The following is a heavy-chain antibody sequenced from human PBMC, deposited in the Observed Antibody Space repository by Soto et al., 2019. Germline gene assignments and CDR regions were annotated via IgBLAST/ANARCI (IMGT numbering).Heavy chain of an antibody. J-gene: IGHJ3*02. CDR1: GASISNDNW. CDR3: AKDLGIAVSARRAFDI. V-gene: IGHV4-4*02. D-gene: IGHD6-19*01. CDR2: IYHSGST. Sequence: SETLSLTCDVSGASISNDNWWSWVRQPPGKGLEWIGEIYHSGSTNYNPTLKRRVTISVDESKKQYSLNLSSVTAADTAVYYCAKDLGIAVSARRAFDIWGQGTMVTV.